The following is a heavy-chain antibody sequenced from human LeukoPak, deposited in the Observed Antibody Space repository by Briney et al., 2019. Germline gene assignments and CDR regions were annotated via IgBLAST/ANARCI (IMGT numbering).Heavy chain of an antibody. CDR3: ARVDYVRGTYRYTCDY. J-gene: IGHJ4*02. CDR2: INEDGSVK. D-gene: IGHD3-16*02. CDR1: GFTFGSYC. Sequence: GGSLRLSCAASGFTFGSYCMSWVRQAPGKGLEWVANINEDGSVKYYVDSVKGRFTISRDNAKKSLSLHMNNLRAEDTAVYYCARVDYVRGTYRYTCDYWGQGTLVTVSS. V-gene: IGHV3-7*01.